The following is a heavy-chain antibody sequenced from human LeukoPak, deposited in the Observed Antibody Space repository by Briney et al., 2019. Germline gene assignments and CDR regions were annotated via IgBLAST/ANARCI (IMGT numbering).Heavy chain of an antibody. CDR1: GFTFSSYW. CDR3: ARVARGDYYYYYMDV. CDR2: INNDGSST. D-gene: IGHD3-10*01. Sequence: GGSLRLSCAASGFTFSSYWMHWVRQAPGKGLVWVSRINNDGSSTSYADSVQGRFTISRDNAKTTLYLQMNSLRAEDTALYYCARVARGDYYYYYMDVWGKGTTVTVSS. J-gene: IGHJ6*03. V-gene: IGHV3-74*01.